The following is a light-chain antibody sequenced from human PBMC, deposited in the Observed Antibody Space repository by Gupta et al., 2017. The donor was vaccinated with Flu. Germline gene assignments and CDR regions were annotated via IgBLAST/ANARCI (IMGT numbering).Light chain of an antibody. Sequence: IQMDQSPSSLSASVGDRVTIPCRASQVTRNYLGWFQQKPGKAPKYLLYAASRVKSGVPSMCSGSGWGTDFTLTISSLQPEDFANYYCQHYNSSPLPFGQGTKVEIK. V-gene: IGKV1-16*01. CDR3: QHYNSSPLP. J-gene: IGKJ1*01. CDR1: QVTRNY. CDR2: AAS.